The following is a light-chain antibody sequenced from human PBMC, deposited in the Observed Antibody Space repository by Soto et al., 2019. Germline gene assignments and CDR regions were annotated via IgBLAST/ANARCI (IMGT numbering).Light chain of an antibody. CDR3: QSADSSGTSYVL. CDR1: ALPKQY. J-gene: IGLJ2*01. Sequence: SYELTQPPSVSVSPGQTARITCSGDALPKQYAYWYQQKPGQAPVLVIYKDSERPSGIPERFSGSSSGTTVTLTISGVQAEDEADYYCQSADSSGTSYVLFGGGTKLTVL. V-gene: IGLV3-25*03. CDR2: KDS.